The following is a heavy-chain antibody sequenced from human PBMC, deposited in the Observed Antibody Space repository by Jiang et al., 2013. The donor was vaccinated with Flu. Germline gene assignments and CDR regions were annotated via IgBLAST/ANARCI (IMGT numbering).Heavy chain of an antibody. CDR3: ARGVGYYGSGSYYLPNDAFEI. J-gene: IGHJ3*02. V-gene: IGHV1-18*01. CDR1: GYTFISYG. CDR2: ISVYNGNT. D-gene: IGHD3-10*01. Sequence: GAEVKKPGASVKVSCKASGYTFISYGISWVRQAPGQGLEWMGWISVYNGNTNYEQKLQGRVTMTTDTSTSTAYMELRSLRSDDTAVYYCARGVGYYGSGSYYLPNDAFEIWGQGTKVTVSS.